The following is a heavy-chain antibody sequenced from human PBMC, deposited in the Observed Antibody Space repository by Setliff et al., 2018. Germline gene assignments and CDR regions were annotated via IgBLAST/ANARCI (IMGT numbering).Heavy chain of an antibody. CDR2: ISSSSSTI. J-gene: IGHJ4*02. CDR3: ARDRPGAIFGVVTPFDY. CDR1: GFTFSDSY. V-gene: IGHV3-11*04. Sequence: GGSLRLSCAASGFTFSDSYMSWIRQAPGKGLEWVSYISSSSSTIYYADSVKGRFTISRDNAKNSLYLQMNSLRAEDTAVYYCARDRPGAIFGVVTPFDYWGQGTLVTVSS. D-gene: IGHD3-3*01.